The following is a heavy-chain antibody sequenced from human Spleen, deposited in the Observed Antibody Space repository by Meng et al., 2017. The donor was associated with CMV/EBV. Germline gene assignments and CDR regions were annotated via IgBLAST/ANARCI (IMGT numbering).Heavy chain of an antibody. D-gene: IGHD3-10*01. CDR1: GYTFTGNY. J-gene: IGHJ6*02. V-gene: IGHV1-18*04. Sequence: ASVKVSCKASGYTFTGNYIHWVRQAPGQGLEWMGWISANNGNTKYAQKFQGRVTMSTDTSTSTAYMELRSLRSDDTAVYYCARYYYGAFSMDVWGQGTTVTVSS. CDR3: ARYYYGAFSMDV. CDR2: ISANNGNT.